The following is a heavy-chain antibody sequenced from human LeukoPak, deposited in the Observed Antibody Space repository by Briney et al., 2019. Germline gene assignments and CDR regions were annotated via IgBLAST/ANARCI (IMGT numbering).Heavy chain of an antibody. CDR3: ARGHSFRGGYVSRWLDP. CDR1: GYTFTSYY. D-gene: IGHD3-10*01. J-gene: IGHJ5*02. Sequence: ASVKVSCKASGYTFTSYYTHWVRQAPGQGLEWMGIINPSGGSTSYAQKFQGRVTMTRDTSTSTVYMELSSLRFDDTAIYFCARGHSFRGGYVSRWLDPWGQGTLVTVSS. V-gene: IGHV1-46*01. CDR2: INPSGGST.